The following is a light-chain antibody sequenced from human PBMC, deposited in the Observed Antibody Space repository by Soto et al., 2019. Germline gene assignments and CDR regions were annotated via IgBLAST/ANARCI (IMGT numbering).Light chain of an antibody. CDR1: SSDVGGYNY. J-gene: IGLJ3*02. V-gene: IGLV2-8*01. CDR3: SSYAGSNLWV. CDR2: EVS. Sequence: QSALTQPPSASGSPGQSVTISCTGTSSDVGGYNYVSWYQQHPGKAPKLMIYEVSKRPSGVPDRFSGSKSGNTASLTVSGLQAEDGADYYCSSYAGSNLWVFGGGTKVTVL.